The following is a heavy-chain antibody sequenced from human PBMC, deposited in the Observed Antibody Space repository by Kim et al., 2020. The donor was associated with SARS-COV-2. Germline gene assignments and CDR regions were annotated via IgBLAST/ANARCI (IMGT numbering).Heavy chain of an antibody. J-gene: IGHJ5*02. Sequence: GGSLRLSCAASGFTFRNYWMVWLRQVPGKGLEWVANIEPSGIKKYYADSVKGRFTISRDNAENSLYLQMDSLRVEDTATYLCARDLDSHDGSAHYDLYDPWGQGTPVTLSS. CDR1: GFTFRNYW. CDR3: ARDLDSHDGSAHYDLYDP. D-gene: IGHD3-22*01. CDR2: IEPSGIKK. V-gene: IGHV3-7*03.